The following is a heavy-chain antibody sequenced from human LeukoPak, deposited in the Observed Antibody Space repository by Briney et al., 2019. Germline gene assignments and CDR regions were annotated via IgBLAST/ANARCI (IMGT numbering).Heavy chain of an antibody. V-gene: IGHV3-64*01. CDR3: AKDPYYYDSSGYYE. CDR1: GFTFSSYV. CDR2: ISSNGGST. J-gene: IGHJ4*02. Sequence: AGGSLRLSCAASGFTFSSYVMHWVRQAPGKGPEYVSAISSNGGSTYYANSVKGRFTISRDNSKNTLYLQMNSLRAEDTAVYYCAKDPYYYDSSGYYEWGQGTLVTVSS. D-gene: IGHD3-22*01.